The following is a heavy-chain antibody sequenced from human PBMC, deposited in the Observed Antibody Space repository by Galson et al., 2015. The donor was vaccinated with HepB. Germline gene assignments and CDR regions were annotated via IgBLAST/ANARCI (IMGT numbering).Heavy chain of an antibody. Sequence: SLRLSCAASGFIFNNYAMSWVRQAPGKGLEWVSGITRGSYTYDVDSVKGRFTISRDNSKNTLYLQMNSLRAEDTAVYYCAKDGISGSAPGLGGQGTLVTVSS. CDR1: GFIFNNYA. J-gene: IGHJ4*02. V-gene: IGHV3-23*01. CDR3: AKDGISGSAPGL. D-gene: IGHD1-26*01. CDR2: ITRGSYT.